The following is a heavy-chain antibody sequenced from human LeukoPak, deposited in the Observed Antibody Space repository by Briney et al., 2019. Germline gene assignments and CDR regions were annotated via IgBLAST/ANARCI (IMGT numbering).Heavy chain of an antibody. J-gene: IGHJ4*02. CDR2: VYYSGTT. CDR3: ARHWKSSYTLIEY. Sequence: PSETLSLTCTVSGGSISTYYWSWIRQPPGKGLEWIGYVYYSGTTNYNPSLKSRVTISVDTSKNQFYLKLSSVTAADTAVYYCARHWKSSYTLIEYWGQGTLVTVPS. CDR1: GGSISTYY. V-gene: IGHV4-59*08. D-gene: IGHD6-13*01.